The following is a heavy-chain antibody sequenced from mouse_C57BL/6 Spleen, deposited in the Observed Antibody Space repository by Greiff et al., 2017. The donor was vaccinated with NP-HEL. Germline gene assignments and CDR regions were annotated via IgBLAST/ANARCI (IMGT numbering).Heavy chain of an antibody. CDR3: ARYPSYYGSSGYAMDY. CDR1: GYTFTGYW. D-gene: IGHD1-1*01. J-gene: IGHJ4*01. V-gene: IGHV1-9*01. Sequence: QVQLQQSGAELMKPGASVKLSCKATGYTFTGYWIEWVKQRPGHGLEWIGEILPGSGSTNYNEKFKGKATFTADTSSNTAYMQLSSLTTEDSAIYYCARYPSYYGSSGYAMDYWGQGTSVTVSS. CDR2: ILPGSGST.